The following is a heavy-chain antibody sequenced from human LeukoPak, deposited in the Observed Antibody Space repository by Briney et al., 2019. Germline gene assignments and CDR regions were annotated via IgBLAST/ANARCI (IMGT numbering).Heavy chain of an antibody. D-gene: IGHD6-13*01. Sequence: GESLKISFKGSGYGSGYSFTSHWIAWVRQMPGKGLEWMGIIYPRDSNTIYSPSFQGQGTISVDTSIHTAYLQWISLKASDTAMYYCARHPIAAGGAYNWFDPWAREPWSPSPQ. CDR3: ARHPIAAGGAYNWFDP. CDR2: IYPRDSNT. J-gene: IGHJ5*02. V-gene: IGHV5-51*01. CDR1: GYSFTSHW.